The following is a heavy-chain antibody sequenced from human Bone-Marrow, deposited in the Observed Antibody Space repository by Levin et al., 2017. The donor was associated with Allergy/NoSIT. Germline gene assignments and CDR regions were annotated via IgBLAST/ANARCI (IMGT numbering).Heavy chain of an antibody. Sequence: TSSETLSLTCTVSGGSISSYYWSWIRQPPGKGLEWIGYIYYSGSTNYNPSLKSRVTISVDTSKNQFSLKLSSVTAADTAVYYCAREGSSRYEACDIWGQGTMVTVSS. J-gene: IGHJ3*02. CDR2: IYYSGST. CDR3: AREGSSRYEACDI. CDR1: GGSISSYY. D-gene: IGHD6-13*01. V-gene: IGHV4-59*01.